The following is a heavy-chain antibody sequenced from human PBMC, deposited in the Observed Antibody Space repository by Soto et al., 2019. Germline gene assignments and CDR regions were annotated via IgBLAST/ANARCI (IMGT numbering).Heavy chain of an antibody. D-gene: IGHD3-3*01. CDR1: GYTFSSFS. CDR2: INTEIGNT. CDR3: ARARPYYDFWSGYYYFDY. Sequence: QVHLVQSGPEVKKPGASVTVSCKASGYTFSSFSMHWVRQAPGQRFEWVGWINTEIGNTRYSEKLQGRVTISRDTSTTTAYMELSSLRSEDSAVYYCARARPYYDFWSGYYYFDYWGQGTLASVSS. J-gene: IGHJ4*02. V-gene: IGHV1-3*04.